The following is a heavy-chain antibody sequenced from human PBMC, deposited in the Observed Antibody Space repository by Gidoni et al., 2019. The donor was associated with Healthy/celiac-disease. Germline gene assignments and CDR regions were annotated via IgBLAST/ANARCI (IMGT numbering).Heavy chain of an antibody. V-gene: IGHV4-39*01. J-gene: IGHJ4*02. D-gene: IGHD2-15*01. CDR2: IYYSGST. CDR3: ARAGILGYCSGGSCYFDY. Sequence: QLQLQESGPGLVKPSETLSLTCTVSGGSIRSSSYYWGWIRQPPGKGLEWIGSIYYSGSTYYNPSLTSRVTISVDTSKNQFSLKLSSVTAADTAVYYCARAGILGYCSGGSCYFDYWGQGTLVTVSS. CDR1: GGSIRSSSYY.